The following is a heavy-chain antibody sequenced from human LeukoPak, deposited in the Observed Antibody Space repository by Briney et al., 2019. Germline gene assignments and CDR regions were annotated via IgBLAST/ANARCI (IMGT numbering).Heavy chain of an antibody. CDR1: GLTFSSYD. D-gene: IGHD3-10*01. V-gene: IGHV1-8*01. CDR2: ISTNGGNT. J-gene: IGHJ4*02. Sequence: GSVKLSCKASGLTFSSYDINWVRQATGQGLEWVGWISTNGGNTCYAHKFKGGVTMTRNTSITTAYMELSSLRSEDTAVYYCERGFGSGSEHDYWGQGTLVTVSS. CDR3: ERGFGSGSEHDY.